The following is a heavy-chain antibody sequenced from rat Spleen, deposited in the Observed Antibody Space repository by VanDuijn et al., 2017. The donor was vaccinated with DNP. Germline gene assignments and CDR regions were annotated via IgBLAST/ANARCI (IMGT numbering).Heavy chain of an antibody. Sequence: EVQLVESGGGLVQPGRSLKLSCAASGFTFSDYDMAWVRQAPKKVLEWVVTDNYDGSSTYYRDALKGRVTISRDNAKNTLNLQMNSLRSEDTATYYCARTTRVYWYFDFWGPGTMVTVSS. CDR2: DNYDGSST. CDR3: ARTTRVYWYFDF. CDR1: GFTFSDYD. V-gene: IGHV5-7*01. D-gene: IGHD1-4*01. J-gene: IGHJ1*01.